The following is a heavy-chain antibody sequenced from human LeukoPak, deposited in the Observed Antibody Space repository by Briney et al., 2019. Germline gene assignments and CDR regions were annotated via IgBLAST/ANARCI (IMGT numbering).Heavy chain of an antibody. CDR3: ARDDYGKYFLDY. V-gene: IGHV3-30-3*01. Sequence: GGSLRLSCAASVCIFRNYSMHWVRQAPGKGLEWVAILSYDGSNKYYADSVMGRFTISRDNSKNTLYLQMNSLRAEDTAVYYCARDDYGKYFLDYWGQGTLVAVSS. D-gene: IGHD4-17*01. CDR1: VCIFRNYS. J-gene: IGHJ4*02. CDR2: LSYDGSNK.